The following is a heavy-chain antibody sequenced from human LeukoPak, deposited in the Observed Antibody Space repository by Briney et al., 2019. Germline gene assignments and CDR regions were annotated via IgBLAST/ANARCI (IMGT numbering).Heavy chain of an antibody. CDR3: ARVVVVAATRYFDY. D-gene: IGHD2-15*01. CDR2: IYYSGST. Sequence: SETLSLTCTVSGGSISSGDYYWSWIRQPPGKGLEWIGYIYYSGSTYYNPSLKSRVTISVDTSKNQFSLKLSSVTAAVTAVYYCARVVVVAATRYFDYWGQGTLVTVSS. V-gene: IGHV4-30-4*01. J-gene: IGHJ4*02. CDR1: GGSISSGDYY.